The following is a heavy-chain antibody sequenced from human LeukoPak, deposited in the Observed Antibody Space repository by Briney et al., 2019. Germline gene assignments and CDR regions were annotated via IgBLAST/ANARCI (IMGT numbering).Heavy chain of an antibody. Sequence: SETLSLTCAVYGGSFSGHYWNWIRQSPGKGLEWIGEINHSGSTNYNPSLKSRVTISVDTSKNQFSLKLSSVTAADTAVYYCASSDSSSWYVRVAYYVYWGQGTLVTVSS. D-gene: IGHD6-13*01. CDR2: INHSGST. J-gene: IGHJ4*02. CDR1: GGSFSGHY. CDR3: ASSDSSSWYVRVAYYVY. V-gene: IGHV4-34*01.